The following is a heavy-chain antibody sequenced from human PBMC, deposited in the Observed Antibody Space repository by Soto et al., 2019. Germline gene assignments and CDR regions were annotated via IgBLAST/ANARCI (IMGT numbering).Heavy chain of an antibody. J-gene: IGHJ6*02. CDR2: TYYRSKWYN. V-gene: IGHV6-1*01. CDR1: GDSVSSNSAA. D-gene: IGHD6-13*01. Sequence: SQTLSLTCAISGDSVSSNSAAWNWIRQSPSRGLEWLGRTYYRSKWYNDYAVSVKSRITINPDTSKNQFSLQLNSVTPEDTAVYYCARDRRMMQQLVPSRGMDVWGQGTTVTVSS. CDR3: ARDRRMMQQLVPSRGMDV.